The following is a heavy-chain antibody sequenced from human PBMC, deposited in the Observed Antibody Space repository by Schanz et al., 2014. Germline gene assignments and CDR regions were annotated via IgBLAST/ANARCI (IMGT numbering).Heavy chain of an antibody. D-gene: IGHD6-6*01. Sequence: QVQLVQSGAEAKKPGASVKVSCKTSGYTFTSYDINWVRQATGQGLEWMGWMNPHSGNTGYAQKFQGRVTMTRDTSISTAYMELSRLRSDDTAVYYCARAGQDFEYSSLSPIWYFDLWGRGTLVTVSS. CDR1: GYTFTSYD. V-gene: IGHV1-8*01. J-gene: IGHJ2*01. CDR3: ARAGQDFEYSSLSPIWYFDL. CDR2: MNPHSGNT.